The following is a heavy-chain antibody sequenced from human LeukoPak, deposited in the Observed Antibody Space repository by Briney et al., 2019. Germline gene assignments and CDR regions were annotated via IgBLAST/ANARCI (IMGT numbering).Heavy chain of an antibody. CDR1: GGSISSYY. J-gene: IGHJ4*02. CDR3: ARHHRRDYYFDY. D-gene: IGHD3/OR15-3a*01. CDR2: IYYSGST. Sequence: SETLSLTCTASGGSISSYYWSWIRQPPGKGLEWIGYIYYSGSTNYNPSLKSRVTISVDTSKNQFSLKLSSVTAADTAVYYCARHHRRDYYFDYWGQGTLVTVSS. V-gene: IGHV4-59*08.